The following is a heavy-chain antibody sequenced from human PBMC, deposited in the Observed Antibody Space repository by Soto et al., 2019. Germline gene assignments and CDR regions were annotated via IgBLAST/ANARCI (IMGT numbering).Heavy chain of an antibody. J-gene: IGHJ4*02. V-gene: IGHV4-30-4*01. CDR3: AREWFGEYNGFDY. D-gene: IGHD3-10*01. CDR1: GGSISSGDYY. Sequence: QVQLQESGPGLVKPSQTLSLTCTVSGGSISSGDYYWSWIRQPPGKVLEWIGYIYYSGSTYYNPSLKSRVTISVDTSKNQFSLKLSSVTAADTAVYYCAREWFGEYNGFDYWGQGTLVTVSS. CDR2: IYYSGST.